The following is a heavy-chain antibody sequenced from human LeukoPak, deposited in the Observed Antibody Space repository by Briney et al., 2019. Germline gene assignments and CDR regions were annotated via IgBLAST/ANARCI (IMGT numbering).Heavy chain of an antibody. CDR3: ARATNSGSYLMWAFDI. CDR2: TYYSGST. CDR1: GGSISSGDYY. D-gene: IGHD1-26*01. Sequence: PSETLSLTCTVSGGSISSGDYYWSWIRQPPGTGLEWIGYTYYSGSTYYNPSLKSRVTISVDTSKNQFSLKLSSVTAADTAVYYCARATNSGSYLMWAFDIWGQGTMVTVSS. V-gene: IGHV4-30-4*01. J-gene: IGHJ3*02.